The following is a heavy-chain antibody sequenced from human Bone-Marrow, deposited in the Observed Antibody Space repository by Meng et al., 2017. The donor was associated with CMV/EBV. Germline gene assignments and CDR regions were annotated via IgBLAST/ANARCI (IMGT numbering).Heavy chain of an antibody. D-gene: IGHD3-3*01. CDR1: GFTFSSYA. J-gene: IGHJ3*02. CDR3: ANLRFLDAFDI. CDR2: IYSDGSST. Sequence: GGSLRLSCAASGFTFSSYAMSWVRQAPGKGPEWVSVIYSDGSSTYYADSVKGRFTISRDNSKSTLYLQMNSLRAEDTAVYYCANLRFLDAFDIWGPGKVVT. V-gene: IGHV3-23*03.